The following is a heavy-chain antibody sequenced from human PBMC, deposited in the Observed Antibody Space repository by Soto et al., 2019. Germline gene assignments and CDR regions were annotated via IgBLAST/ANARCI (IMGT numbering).Heavy chain of an antibody. CDR3: ARDTYAKFDY. D-gene: IGHD2-8*01. Sequence: ASVKVSCKASGYTFTAYYMHWVRQAPGQGLEWMGWVNPGNGTTSFAQKFQGRVTMTRDTSISTAYMELSGLRSDDTAMYYCARDTYAKFDYWGQGTLATVPS. V-gene: IGHV1-2*02. CDR2: VNPGNGTT. J-gene: IGHJ4*02. CDR1: GYTFTAYY.